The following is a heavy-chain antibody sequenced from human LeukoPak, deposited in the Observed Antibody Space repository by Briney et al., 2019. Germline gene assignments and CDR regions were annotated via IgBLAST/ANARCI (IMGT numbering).Heavy chain of an antibody. Sequence: SETLSLTCTVSGGSISSYYWSWIRQPPGKGLEWIGYIYYSGSTNYNPSLKSRVTISVDTSKNQFSLKLSSVTAADTAVYYCARRLPTDGFFDYWGQGTLVTVSS. CDR3: ARRLPTDGFFDY. J-gene: IGHJ4*02. V-gene: IGHV4-59*08. CDR1: GGSISSYY. CDR2: IYYSGST. D-gene: IGHD5/OR15-5a*01.